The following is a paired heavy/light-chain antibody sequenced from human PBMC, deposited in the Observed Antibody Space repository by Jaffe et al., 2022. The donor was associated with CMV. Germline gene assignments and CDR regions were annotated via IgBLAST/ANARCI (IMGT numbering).Heavy chain of an antibody. CDR2: IYYSGST. Sequence: QLQLQESGPGLVKPSETLSLTCTVSGGSISSSSYYWGWIRQPPGKGLEWIGSIYYSGSTYYNPSLKSRVTISVDTSKNQFSLKLSSVTAADTAVYYCARLAGYVWGSYRYETYYYYMDVWGKGTTVTVSS. V-gene: IGHV4-39*01. CDR1: GGSISSSSYY. J-gene: IGHJ6*03. D-gene: IGHD3-16*02. CDR3: ARLAGYVWGSYRYETYYYYMDV.
Light chain of an antibody. CDR2: DVS. V-gene: IGLV2-14*03. Sequence: QSALTQPASVSGSPGQSITISCTGTSSDVGGYNYVSWYQQHPGKAPKLMIYDVSNRPSGVSNRFSGSKSGNTASLTISGLQAEDEADYYCSSYTSSSTLLFGGGTKLTVL. CDR1: SSDVGGYNY. CDR3: SSYTSSSTLL. J-gene: IGLJ2*01.